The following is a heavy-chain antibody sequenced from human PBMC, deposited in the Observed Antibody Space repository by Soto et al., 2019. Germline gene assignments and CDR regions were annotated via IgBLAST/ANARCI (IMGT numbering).Heavy chain of an antibody. CDR2: INAGNGST. J-gene: IGHJ5*02. CDR3: ARDRKGYYDFWSGYRSDWFDP. D-gene: IGHD3-3*01. CDR1: GYTFTSYA. V-gene: IGHV1-3*01. Sequence: QVQLVQSGAEVKKPGASVKVSCKASGYTFTSYAMHWVRQAPGQRLEWMGWINAGNGSTKYSQKFQGRVTITRDTSASTAYMELSSLRSEDTAVYYCARDRKGYYDFWSGYRSDWFDPWGQGTLVTVSS.